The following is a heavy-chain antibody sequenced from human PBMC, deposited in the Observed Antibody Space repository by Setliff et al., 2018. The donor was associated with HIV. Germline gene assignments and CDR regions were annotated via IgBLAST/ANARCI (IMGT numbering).Heavy chain of an antibody. CDR2: TYYRSKWSN. CDR1: GDSVSSNTAA. J-gene: IGHJ6*03. D-gene: IGHD3-16*01. Sequence: SQTLSLTCAISGDSVSSNTAAWNWIRQSPSRGLEWLGRTYYRSKWSNDYAVSVESRITINPDTSKNQFSLQLNSVTPEDTAVYLWARGGDWDYNYYMDVWDKGTTVTVSS. CDR3: ARGGDWDYNYYMDV. V-gene: IGHV6-1*01.